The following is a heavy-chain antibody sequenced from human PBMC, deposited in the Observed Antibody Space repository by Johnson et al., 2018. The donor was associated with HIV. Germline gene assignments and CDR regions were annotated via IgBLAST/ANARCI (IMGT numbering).Heavy chain of an antibody. Sequence: QVQLVESGGGVVQPVRSLRLSCAASGFTFSNYAMHWVRQAPGKGLEWVAVIWYDGSNNYYADSVKGRFTISRDNSKNTLYLQMNSLRAEDTAVYYCARDKANWGPSRDVGAFDIWGQGTMVTVSS. J-gene: IGHJ3*02. CDR2: IWYDGSNN. V-gene: IGHV3-33*01. D-gene: IGHD7-27*01. CDR3: ARDKANWGPSRDVGAFDI. CDR1: GFTFSNYA.